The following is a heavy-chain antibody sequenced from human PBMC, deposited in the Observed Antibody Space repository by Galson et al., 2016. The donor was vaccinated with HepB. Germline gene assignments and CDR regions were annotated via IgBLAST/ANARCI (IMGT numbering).Heavy chain of an antibody. D-gene: IGHD6-19*01. CDR1: GSTLTGYY. V-gene: IGHV1-2*02. Sequence: SVKVSCKASGSTLTGYYMHWVRQALGQGLEWMGWINPNSGGTNYAQKFQGRVTMIRATSISTAYMELSRLRSDDTAVYYCARARQWLVRRNYYYGLDVWGQGTRVTVSS. CDR3: ARARQWLVRRNYYYGLDV. CDR2: INPNSGGT. J-gene: IGHJ6*02.